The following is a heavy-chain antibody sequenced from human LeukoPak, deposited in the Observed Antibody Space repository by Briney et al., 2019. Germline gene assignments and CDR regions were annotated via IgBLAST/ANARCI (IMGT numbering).Heavy chain of an antibody. CDR2: IKEDGSEK. CDR3: ARGGSYYLY. J-gene: IGHJ4*02. CDR1: GFTFSSFW. D-gene: IGHD1-26*01. Sequence: GGSLRLSCAASGFTFSSFWMSWVRQAPGKGLEWVANIKEDGSEKYCVDSVKGRFTTSRDNAKNSLYLQMHSLRADDTAVYYCARGGSYYLYWGQGTLVTVPS. V-gene: IGHV3-7*05.